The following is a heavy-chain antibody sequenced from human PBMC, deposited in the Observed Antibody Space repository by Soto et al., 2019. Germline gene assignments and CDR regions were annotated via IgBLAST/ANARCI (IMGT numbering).Heavy chain of an antibody. CDR2: IKSDGSTT. CDR3: ARGPTGWYGYDC. J-gene: IGHJ4*02. Sequence: EVQLVESGGGLVQPGGSLSLSCAASGLTFSSSWMHWVRQAPGKGLEWVSRIKSDGSTTNYADSVKGRFTISRDNAKNTLYLQMNSLRAEAKDVYYCARGPTGWYGYDCWGQGTLVTVS. D-gene: IGHD6-19*01. CDR1: GLTFSSSW. V-gene: IGHV3-74*01.